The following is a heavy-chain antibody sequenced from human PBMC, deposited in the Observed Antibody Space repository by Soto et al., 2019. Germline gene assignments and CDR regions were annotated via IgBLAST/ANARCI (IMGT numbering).Heavy chain of an antibody. D-gene: IGHD3-3*01. J-gene: IGHJ3*02. V-gene: IGHV3-74*01. CDR2: LNSDGSST. CDR3: ARDQRPYYDFWSGYPGDAFDI. Sequence: EVQLVESGGGLVQPGGSLRHSCAASGFTFSSYWMHWVRQAPGKGLVWVSRLNSDGSSTSYADSVKGRFTISRDNAKNTLNLQMNSLRAEDTAVYYCARDQRPYYDFWSGYPGDAFDIWGQGTMVTVSS. CDR1: GFTFSSYW.